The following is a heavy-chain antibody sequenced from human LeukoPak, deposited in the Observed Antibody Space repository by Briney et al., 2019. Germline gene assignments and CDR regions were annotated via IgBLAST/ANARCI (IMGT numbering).Heavy chain of an antibody. CDR1: GYTFTSYY. J-gene: IGHJ4*02. CDR2: INPSGGST. V-gene: IGHV1-46*01. CDR3: ARDLTPSYGGNPTRDY. Sequence: ASVKVSCKASGYTFTSYYMHWVRQAPGQGLEWTGIINPSGGSTSYAQKFQGRVTMTRDTSTSTVYMELSSLRSEDTAVYYCARDLTPSYGGNPTRDYWGQGTLVTVSS. D-gene: IGHD4-23*01.